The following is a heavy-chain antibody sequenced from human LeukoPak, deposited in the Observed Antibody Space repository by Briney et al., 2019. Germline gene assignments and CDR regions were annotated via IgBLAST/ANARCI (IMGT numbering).Heavy chain of an antibody. Sequence: PGGSLRLSCAASGFTFSSYSMNWVRQAPGKGLEWVSSISCSSSYIYYADSVKGRFTISRDNAKNSLYLQMNSLRAEDTAVYYCARDSYDILTNPPDYWGQGTLVTVSS. CDR1: GFTFSSYS. V-gene: IGHV3-21*01. CDR3: ARDSYDILTNPPDY. J-gene: IGHJ4*02. CDR2: ISCSSSYI. D-gene: IGHD3-9*01.